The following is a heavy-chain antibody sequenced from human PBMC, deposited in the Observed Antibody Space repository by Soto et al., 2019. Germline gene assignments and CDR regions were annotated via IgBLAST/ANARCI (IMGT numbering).Heavy chain of an antibody. D-gene: IGHD3-3*01. CDR3: ARDMEGDDFWSGNWFDP. CDR2: IIPIFGTA. J-gene: IGHJ5*02. V-gene: IGHV1-69*06. CDR1: WGTFISYA. Sequence: SEKVSLKASWGTFISYAVSWVRQATGQGLEWMGGIIPIFGTANYAQKFQGRVTITADKSTSTAYMELSSLRSEDTAVYYCARDMEGDDFWSGNWFDPWGQRTLVTVSS.